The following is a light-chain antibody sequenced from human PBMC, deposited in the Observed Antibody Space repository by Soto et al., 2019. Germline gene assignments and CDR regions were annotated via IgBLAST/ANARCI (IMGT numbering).Light chain of an antibody. CDR1: QTVISSY. Sequence: EIVLTQSPGTLSLSPGERATHSCRASQTVISSYLAWYQQKPGQAPRLLISGASSRATGVPDRFSGSGSGTDFTLTINRLEPEDFAVYFCQQYGSSPLTFGGGTKVEIK. J-gene: IGKJ4*01. V-gene: IGKV3-20*01. CDR3: QQYGSSPLT. CDR2: GAS.